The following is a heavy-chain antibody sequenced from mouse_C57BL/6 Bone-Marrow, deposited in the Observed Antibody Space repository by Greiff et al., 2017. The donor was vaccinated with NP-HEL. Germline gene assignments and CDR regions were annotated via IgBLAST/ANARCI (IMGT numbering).Heavy chain of an antibody. CDR1: GYTFTTYP. CDR2: FHPSNDDT. J-gene: IGHJ2*01. CDR3: ARGGNYWYYFDY. V-gene: IGHV1-47*01. Sequence: VQLQQSGAELVKPGASVKMSCKASGYTFTTYPLEWVKQNHGKSLEWIGNFHPSNDDTEYNEKFKNKATLTVEKSSSTVYLELSRLTSDDSSVYYCARGGNYWYYFDYWGQGTTLTVSS. D-gene: IGHD2-1*01.